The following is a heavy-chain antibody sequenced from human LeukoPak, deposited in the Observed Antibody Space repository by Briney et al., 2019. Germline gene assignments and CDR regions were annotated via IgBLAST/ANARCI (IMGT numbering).Heavy chain of an antibody. D-gene: IGHD5-18*01. CDR1: GFSFSSYT. J-gene: IGHJ4*02. CDR2: FSGSGGST. Sequence: GGSLRLSWAVSGFSFSSYTMSWVRQAPEKGLEWVSAFSGSGGSTYYADCVKGRFTISRDNSKNTLFLQMNSLRAEDTAVYYCATSHDSPYGFSQLWPRSTPPDDYWGQGTLVTVSS. V-gene: IGHV3-23*01. CDR3: ATSHDSPYGFSQLWPRSTPPDDY.